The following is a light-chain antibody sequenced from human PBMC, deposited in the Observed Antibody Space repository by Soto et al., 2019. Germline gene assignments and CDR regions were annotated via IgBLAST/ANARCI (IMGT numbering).Light chain of an antibody. CDR1: QSVSSN. V-gene: IGKV3-15*01. CDR3: QQYNNWPPPLT. Sequence: EIVMTQSPATLSVSPGERATLSCRASQSVSSNLAWYQLKPGQAPRLLIYGASTRDTGIPARFSGSWSGTEFTLTISSLLSEDFAVYYCQQYNNWPPPLTFGGGTKVEIK. J-gene: IGKJ4*01. CDR2: GAS.